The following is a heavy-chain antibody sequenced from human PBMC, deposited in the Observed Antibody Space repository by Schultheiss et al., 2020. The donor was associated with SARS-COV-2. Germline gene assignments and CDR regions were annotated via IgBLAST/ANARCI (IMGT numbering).Heavy chain of an antibody. Sequence: SETLSLTCAVYGGSFSGYYWSWIRQPPGKGLEWIGYIYYSGSTYYNPSLKSRVTISVDTSKNQFSLKLSSVTAADTAVYYCARGQPHYDILTGYYRSYYYGMDVWGQGTTVTVSS. CDR1: GGSFSGYY. CDR3: ARGQPHYDILTGYYRSYYYGMDV. D-gene: IGHD3-9*01. J-gene: IGHJ6*02. CDR2: IYYSGST. V-gene: IGHV4-34*09.